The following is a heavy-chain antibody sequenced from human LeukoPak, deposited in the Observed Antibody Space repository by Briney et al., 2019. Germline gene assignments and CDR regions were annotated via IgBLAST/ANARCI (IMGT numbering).Heavy chain of an antibody. CDR2: INPNSGGT. D-gene: IGHD3-22*01. CDR1: GYLFTRHG. CDR3: ARGGEVVIQPDFDY. V-gene: IGHV1-2*02. J-gene: IGHJ4*02. Sequence: ASVKVSCKPCGYLFTRHGITWVRQAPGQGLEWMGWINPNSGGTNYAQKFQGRVTMTRDTSISTAYMELSRLRSDDTAVYYCARGGEVVIQPDFDYWGQGTLVTVSS.